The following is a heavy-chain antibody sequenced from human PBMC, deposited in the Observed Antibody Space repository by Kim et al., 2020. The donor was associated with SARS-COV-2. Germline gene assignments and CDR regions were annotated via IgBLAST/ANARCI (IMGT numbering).Heavy chain of an antibody. Sequence: GGSLRLSCAASGFTFSSYWMSWVRQAPGKGLEWVANIKQDGSEKYYVDSVKGRFTISRDNAKNSLYLQMNSLRAEDTAVYYCARDHYYDSSGYDRMGDWGQGTLVTVSS. J-gene: IGHJ4*02. CDR2: IKQDGSEK. CDR1: GFTFSSYW. D-gene: IGHD3-22*01. CDR3: ARDHYYDSSGYDRMGD. V-gene: IGHV3-7*01.